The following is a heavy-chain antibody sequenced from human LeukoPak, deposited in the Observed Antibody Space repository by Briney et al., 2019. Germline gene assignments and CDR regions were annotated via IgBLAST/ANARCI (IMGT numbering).Heavy chain of an antibody. CDR1: GGSFSGYY. J-gene: IGHJ6*02. V-gene: IGHV4-34*01. Sequence: SETLSLTCAVYGGSFSGYYWSWIRQPPGKGLEWIGEINHSGSTNYNPSLKSRVTISVDTSKNQFSLKLSSVTAADTAVYYCARESHGDYVRGSYGMDAWGQGTTVTVSS. CDR2: INHSGST. CDR3: ARESHGDYVRGSYGMDA. D-gene: IGHD4-17*01.